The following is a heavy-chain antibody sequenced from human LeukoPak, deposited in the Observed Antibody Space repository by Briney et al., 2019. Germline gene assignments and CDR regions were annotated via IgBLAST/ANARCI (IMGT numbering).Heavy chain of an antibody. V-gene: IGHV3-7*01. CDR1: GFTFSSCW. D-gene: IGHD5-18*01. CDR3: ARGLYNYATFDY. Sequence: PGGSLRLSCAASGFTFSSCWMYWVRQAPGKGLEWVANIHQDGRAKNYVDSVKGRFTISRDNAENSLYLQMNGLRAEDTAVYYCARGLYNYATFDYWGQGTLVTVSS. J-gene: IGHJ4*02. CDR2: IHQDGRAK.